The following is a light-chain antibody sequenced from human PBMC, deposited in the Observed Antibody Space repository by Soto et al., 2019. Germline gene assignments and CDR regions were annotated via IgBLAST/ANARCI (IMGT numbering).Light chain of an antibody. V-gene: IGKV1-8*01. Sequence: AIRMTQSPSSFSASTGDRVTITCRASQGISSYLAWYQQKPGKAPKLLIYAASTLQSGVPSRFSGSGSGTDFTLTISCLQSEDFATYYCQQYYSYPLLFYTFGQGTKLEIK. J-gene: IGKJ2*01. CDR1: QGISSY. CDR2: AAS. CDR3: QQYYSYPLLFYT.